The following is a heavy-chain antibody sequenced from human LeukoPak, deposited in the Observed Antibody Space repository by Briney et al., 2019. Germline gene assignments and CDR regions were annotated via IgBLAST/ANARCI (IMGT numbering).Heavy chain of an antibody. D-gene: IGHD3-22*01. Sequence: PSETLSLTCTVSGGSSSSYYWSWIRQPPGKGLEWIGYIYYSGSTYYNPSLKSRVTMSVDTSKNQFSLKLTSVTAADTAVYYCARGGSYYDSSGSPVGVYWGQGTLVTVSS. CDR1: GGSSSSYY. CDR2: IYYSGST. J-gene: IGHJ4*02. CDR3: ARGGSYYDSSGSPVGVY. V-gene: IGHV4-59*08.